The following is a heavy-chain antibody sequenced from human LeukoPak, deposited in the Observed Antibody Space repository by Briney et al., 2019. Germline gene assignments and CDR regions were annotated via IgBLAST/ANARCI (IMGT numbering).Heavy chain of an antibody. CDR2: IYSGGST. V-gene: IGHV3-53*01. J-gene: IGHJ4*02. Sequence: TGGSLRLSCAASGFTVSSNYMTWVRQAPGKGLEWVSVIYSGGSTYYADSVKGRFTISRDNSKNTLYLQMNSLRAEDTAVYYCAEEFDFGVVTYFDYWGQGTLVTVSS. CDR3: AEEFDFGVVTYFDY. CDR1: GFTVSSNY. D-gene: IGHD3-3*01.